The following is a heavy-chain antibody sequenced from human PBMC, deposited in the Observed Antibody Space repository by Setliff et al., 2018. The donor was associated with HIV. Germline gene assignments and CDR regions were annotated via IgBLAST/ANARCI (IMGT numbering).Heavy chain of an antibody. J-gene: IGHJ4*02. Sequence: GGSLRLSCAASGFSFSNYAMSWVRQAPGEGLEWVSAILSTGERTFYADSVKGRFTISRDNSKNTVYLQMNSLRAEDTAEYYCAKELAASGLGYFDSWGRGSLVTVSS. CDR1: GFSFSNYA. CDR2: ILSTGERT. V-gene: IGHV3-23*01. CDR3: AKELAASGLGYFDS. D-gene: IGHD3-22*01.